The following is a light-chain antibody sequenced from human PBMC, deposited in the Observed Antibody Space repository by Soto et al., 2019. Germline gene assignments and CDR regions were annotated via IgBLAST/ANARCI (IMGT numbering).Light chain of an antibody. CDR2: AAA. J-gene: IGKJ1*01. CDR3: LQDYNYPRT. Sequence: IKVTQSPSALSSSAAERVTITCRASQDISNYLVWDQQKKGKAPKVLINAAANLQSGVLSRCSGSGSGTEFTLTISSLQPEDVSTDYCLQDYNYPRTFGQGTTVDI. CDR1: QDISNY. V-gene: IGKV1-6*02.